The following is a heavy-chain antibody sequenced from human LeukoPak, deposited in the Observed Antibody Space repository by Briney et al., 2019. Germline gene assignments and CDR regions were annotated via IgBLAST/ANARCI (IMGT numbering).Heavy chain of an antibody. Sequence: SETLSLTYAVYGGSFRGYYWSWIRQPQGKGLEWIGEINDSGSTNYNPSLKSRVTISVDTSKNQFSLKLSSVTAADTAVYYCASRAQSGYYDSSGYPTYRYYFDYWGQGTLVTVSS. CDR2: INDSGST. CDR1: GGSFRGYY. D-gene: IGHD3-22*01. CDR3: ASRAQSGYYDSSGYPTYRYYFDY. J-gene: IGHJ4*02. V-gene: IGHV4-34*01.